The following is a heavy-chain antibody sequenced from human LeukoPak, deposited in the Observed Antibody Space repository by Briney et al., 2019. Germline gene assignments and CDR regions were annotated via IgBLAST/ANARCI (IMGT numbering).Heavy chain of an antibody. CDR2: MNPNSGNT. CDR3: ARGLRREQQLLRAFDY. Sequence: ASVRVSCKASGYTFANYDINWVRQASGQGLEWMGWMNPNSGNTGSAQKFQGRVTMTSNTSISTAYMELSSLRSEDTAVYYCARGLRREQQLLRAFDYWGQGTPVTVSS. D-gene: IGHD6-13*01. V-gene: IGHV1-8*01. CDR1: GYTFANYD. J-gene: IGHJ4*02.